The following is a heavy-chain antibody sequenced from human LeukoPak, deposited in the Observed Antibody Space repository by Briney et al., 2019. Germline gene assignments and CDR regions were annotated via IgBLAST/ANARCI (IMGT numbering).Heavy chain of an antibody. V-gene: IGHV1-8*03. CDR2: MNPNSGNT. J-gene: IGHJ4*02. Sequence: ASVKVSCKASGYTFSSYGINWVRQATGQGLEWMGWMNPNSGNTGYAQKFQGRVTITRNTSISTAYMELSSLRSEDTAVYYCARGPPYYYDSSGYYWFDYWGQGTLVTVSS. CDR3: ARGPPYYYDSSGYYWFDY. CDR1: GYTFSSYG. D-gene: IGHD3-22*01.